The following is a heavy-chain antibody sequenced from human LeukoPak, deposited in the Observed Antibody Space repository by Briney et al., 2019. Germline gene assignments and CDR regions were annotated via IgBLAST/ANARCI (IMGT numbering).Heavy chain of an antibody. CDR1: GFTLSSYG. D-gene: IGHD5-12*01. V-gene: IGHV3-30*03. CDR3: ARGYDEPHGDYGMDV. J-gene: IGHJ6*04. Sequence: GGSLRLSCAASGFTLSSYGMHWVSQALGKGLEWVAVISYDGSNKYYADSVKGRFTISRDNSKNTLYLQMNSLRAEDTAVYYCARGYDEPHGDYGMDVWGKGTTVTVSS. CDR2: ISYDGSNK.